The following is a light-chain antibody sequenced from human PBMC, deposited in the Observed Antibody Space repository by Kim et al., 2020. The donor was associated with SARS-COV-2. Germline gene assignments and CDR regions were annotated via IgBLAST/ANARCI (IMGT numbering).Light chain of an antibody. V-gene: IGLV3-19*01. J-gene: IGLJ3*02. CDR1: SRRSYY. CDR2: GKN. CDR3: NSRDSSGNHLWV. Sequence: LGQTVRSTCQGDSRRSYYASWYQQKPGQAPVLVIYGKNTRPSGIPDRFSGSSSGNTASLTITGAQAEDEADYYCNSRDSSGNHLWVFGGGTQLTVL.